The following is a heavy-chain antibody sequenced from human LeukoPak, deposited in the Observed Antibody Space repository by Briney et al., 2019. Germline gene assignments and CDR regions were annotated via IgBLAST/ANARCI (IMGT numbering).Heavy chain of an antibody. J-gene: IGHJ4*02. CDR3: ARGLAAAGGY. V-gene: IGHV3-23*01. CDR1: GFIFSKYA. Sequence: GGSLRLSCAASGFIFSKYAMSWVRQAPGKGLEWVSTISGSGGSTYYADSVKGRFTISRDNAKNSLYLQMNSLRAEDTAVYYCARGLAAAGGYWGQGTLVTVSS. D-gene: IGHD6-13*01. CDR2: ISGSGGST.